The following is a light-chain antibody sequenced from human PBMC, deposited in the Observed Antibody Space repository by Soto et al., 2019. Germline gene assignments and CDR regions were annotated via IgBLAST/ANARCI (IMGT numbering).Light chain of an antibody. Sequence: EIVLTQSPGTLSLSPGERATLSCRASQSVSNNYLAWYQQKPGQAPRLLIHGASNRATGIPDRFSGSGSGTDFTLTISRLEPEDFAVYYCQQYGGSPRTLGQGTKVDI. V-gene: IGKV3-20*01. CDR2: GAS. J-gene: IGKJ1*01. CDR3: QQYGGSPRT. CDR1: QSVSNNY.